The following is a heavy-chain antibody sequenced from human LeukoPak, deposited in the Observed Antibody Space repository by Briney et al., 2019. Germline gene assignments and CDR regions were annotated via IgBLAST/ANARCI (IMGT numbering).Heavy chain of an antibody. D-gene: IGHD1-26*01. CDR2: ISYDGSNK. Sequence: GGSLRLSCAASGFTFSSYGMHWVRQAPGKGLEWVAVISYDGSNKYYADSVKGRFTISRDNSKNTLYLQMNSLRAEDTAVYYCAKLPSYDAFDIWGQGTMVTVSS. CDR3: AKLPSYDAFDI. V-gene: IGHV3-30*18. CDR1: GFTFSSYG. J-gene: IGHJ3*02.